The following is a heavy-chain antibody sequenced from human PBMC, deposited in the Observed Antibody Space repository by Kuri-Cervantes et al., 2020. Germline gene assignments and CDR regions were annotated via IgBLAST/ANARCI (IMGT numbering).Heavy chain of an antibody. J-gene: IGHJ5*02. CDR3: ARPYYYDSSGYYSLEYNWFDP. V-gene: IGHV4-39*07. D-gene: IGHD3-22*01. CDR1: GGSITSSSYY. Sequence: SETLSLTCTVSGGSITSSSYYWGWIRQPPGKGLEWIGSIYYSGSTSYNPSPKSRVTISVNTSKNQFSLKLSSVTAADTAVYYCARPYYYDSSGYYSLEYNWFDPWGRGTLVTVS. CDR2: IYYSGST.